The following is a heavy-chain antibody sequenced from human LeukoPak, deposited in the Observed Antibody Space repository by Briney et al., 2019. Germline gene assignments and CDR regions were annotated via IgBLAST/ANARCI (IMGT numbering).Heavy chain of an antibody. Sequence: ASVRVSCKASGYTFTAYYMHWVRQAPGQGLEWMGWISIYNGNTDYAQKLRGRVTMTTDTSTSTAYMELRSLRSDDTAVYYCARITYDFWSGYYMPDDPWGRGTLVTVSS. CDR2: ISIYNGNT. CDR1: GYTFTAYY. V-gene: IGHV1-18*04. D-gene: IGHD3-3*01. CDR3: ARITYDFWSGYYMPDDP. J-gene: IGHJ5*02.